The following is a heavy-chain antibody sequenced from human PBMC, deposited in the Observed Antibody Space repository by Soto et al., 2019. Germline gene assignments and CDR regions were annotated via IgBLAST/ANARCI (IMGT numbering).Heavy chain of an antibody. J-gene: IGHJ6*02. D-gene: IGHD1-26*01. Sequence: EVQLVESGGGLVQPGGSLRLSCAASGFTFSDHYMDWVRQAPGKGLEWVGRTRDRANSYTTEYAASVKGRFTISRDDSKNSLFLQMNSLETEDTAVYYCVREARIARATSSYYYFGMDVWGQGTTVTVSS. CDR1: GFTFSDHY. CDR2: TRDRANSYTT. V-gene: IGHV3-72*01. CDR3: VREARIARATSSYYYFGMDV.